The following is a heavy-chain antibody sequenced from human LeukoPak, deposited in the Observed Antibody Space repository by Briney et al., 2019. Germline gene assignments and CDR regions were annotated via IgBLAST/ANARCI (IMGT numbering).Heavy chain of an antibody. CDR3: TTTHNYCSSTSCYLDWFDP. CDR1: GGSISSGSFY. CDR2: IFTSGST. J-gene: IGHJ5*02. V-gene: IGHV4-61*09. D-gene: IGHD2-2*01. Sequence: PSETLSLTCTVSGGSISSGSFYWNWVRQPAGKGLEWIGHIFTSGSTNYSPSLRSRVTISVDTSKNQFSLKLSSVTAADTAVYYCTTTHNYCSSTSCYLDWFDPWGQGTLVTVSS.